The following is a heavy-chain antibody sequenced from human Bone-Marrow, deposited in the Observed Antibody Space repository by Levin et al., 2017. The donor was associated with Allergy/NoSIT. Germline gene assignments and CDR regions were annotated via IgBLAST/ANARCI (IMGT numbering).Heavy chain of an antibody. CDR2: IKQDGSEK. CDR1: GFTFSSYW. V-gene: IGHV3-7*01. Sequence: PGESLKISCAASGFTFSSYWMSWVRQAPGKGLEWVANIKQDGSEKYYVDSVKGRFTISRDNAKNSLYLQMNSLRAEDTAVYYCARVPYPYENYYYGMDVWGQGTTVTVSS. J-gene: IGHJ6*02. CDR3: ARVPYPYENYYYGMDV. D-gene: IGHD2-21*01.